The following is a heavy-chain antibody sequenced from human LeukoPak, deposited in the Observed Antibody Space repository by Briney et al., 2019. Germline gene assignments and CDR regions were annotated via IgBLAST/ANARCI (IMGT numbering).Heavy chain of an antibody. CDR1: GFTFSSYS. V-gene: IGHV3-21*01. Sequence: GESLRLSCAASGFTFSSYSMNWVRQAPGKGLEWVSSISSSSSYIYYADSVKGRFTISRDNAKNSLYLQMNSLRAEDTAVYYCARLLSSSSGAYFDYWGQGTLVTVSS. CDR2: ISSSSSYI. J-gene: IGHJ4*02. CDR3: ARLLSSSSGAYFDY. D-gene: IGHD6-6*01.